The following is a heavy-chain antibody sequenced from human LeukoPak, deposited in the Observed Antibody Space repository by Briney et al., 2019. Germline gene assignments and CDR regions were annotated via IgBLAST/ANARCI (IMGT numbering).Heavy chain of an antibody. CDR2: IYYSGST. V-gene: IGHV4-39*07. D-gene: IGHD4-17*01. Sequence: SETLSLTCTVSGGSISSSSYYWGWIRQPPGKGLEWIGSIYYSGSTYYNPSLKSRVTISVDTSKNQFSLKLSSVTATDTAVYYCARANNSATVTGVDAFDIWGQGTMVTVSS. J-gene: IGHJ3*02. CDR1: GGSISSSSYY. CDR3: ARANNSATVTGVDAFDI.